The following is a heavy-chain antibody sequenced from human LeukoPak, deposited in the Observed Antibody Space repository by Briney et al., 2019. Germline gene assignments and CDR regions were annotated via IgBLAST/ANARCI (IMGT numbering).Heavy chain of an antibody. CDR1: GFTVSSNY. J-gene: IGHJ5*02. Sequence: GGSLILSCAASGFTVSSNYMSWVRQAPGKGLEWVSVIYSGGSTYYADSVKGRFTISRDNSKNTLYLQMNSLRAEDTAVYYCARDRGYCSGGSCYSGWFDPWGQGTLVTVSS. D-gene: IGHD2-15*01. CDR3: ARDRGYCSGGSCYSGWFDP. CDR2: IYSGGST. V-gene: IGHV3-53*01.